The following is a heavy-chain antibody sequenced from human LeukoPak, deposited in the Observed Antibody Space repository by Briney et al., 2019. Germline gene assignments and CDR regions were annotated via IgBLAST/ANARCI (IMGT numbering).Heavy chain of an antibody. V-gene: IGHV3-15*07. CDR1: DFTFSNAW. CDR3: TTDPQLLFDY. CDR2: IKSKTDDGTT. J-gene: IGHJ4*02. D-gene: IGHD5-18*01. Sequence: GGSLRLSCAASDFTFSNAWMNWVRQAPGKGLEWVGRIKSKTDDGTTDYAAPVKGRFTISRDDSKNTLYLQMNSLKTEDAAVYYCTTDPQLLFDYWGQGTLVTVSS.